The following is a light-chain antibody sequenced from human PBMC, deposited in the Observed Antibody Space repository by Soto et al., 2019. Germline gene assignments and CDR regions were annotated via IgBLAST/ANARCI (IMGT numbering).Light chain of an antibody. CDR1: KSVSSN. CDR2: GAS. CDR3: QQYNNWPLYT. V-gene: IGKV3-15*01. Sequence: EIGMTQSPATLSVSPGERATLSCRARKSVSSNLAWYQQQPGQAPRLLIYGASTRATGIPARFSGSGSGTEFTLTISSLQSEDFAVYYCQQYNNWPLYTFGQGTKLEIK. J-gene: IGKJ2*01.